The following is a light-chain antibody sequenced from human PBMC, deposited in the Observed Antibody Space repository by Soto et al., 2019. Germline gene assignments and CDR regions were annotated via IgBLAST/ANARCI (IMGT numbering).Light chain of an antibody. J-gene: IGKJ4*01. CDR1: QGISTW. V-gene: IGKV1-12*01. CDR2: AAS. Sequence: DIQMTQSPSAVSASVGDRFTISCRASQGISTWLAWYQQKPGKAPKLLIYAASSLQSGVPSRFSGSGSRTDFALTISCLQPEDFATYYCQQTTSFPITFGPGPKVEIK. CDR3: QQTTSFPIT.